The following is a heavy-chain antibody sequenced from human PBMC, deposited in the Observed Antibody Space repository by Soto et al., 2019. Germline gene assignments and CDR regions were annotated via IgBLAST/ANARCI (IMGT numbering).Heavy chain of an antibody. CDR2: ISGSGGST. V-gene: IGHV3-23*01. Sequence: GGSLRLSCAASGFTFSSYAMSWVRQAPGKGLGWVSAISGSGGSTYYADSVKGRFTISRDNSKNTLYLQMNSLRAEDTAVYYCAKYSLRYFDWYLPSDYYYYYGMDVWGQGTTVTVSS. CDR1: GFTFSSYA. D-gene: IGHD3-9*01. CDR3: AKYSLRYFDWYLPSDYYYYYGMDV. J-gene: IGHJ6*02.